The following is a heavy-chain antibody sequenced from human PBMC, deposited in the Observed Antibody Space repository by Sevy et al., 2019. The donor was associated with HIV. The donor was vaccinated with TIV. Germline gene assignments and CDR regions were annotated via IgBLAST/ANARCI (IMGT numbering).Heavy chain of an antibody. CDR2: LSYDGSKE. J-gene: IGHJ3*02. CDR3: TKDMVTFGGIIANSPGGFDI. D-gene: IGHD3-16*02. CDR1: GFRFSSYG. Sequence: GGSLRLSCAASGFRFSSYGMNWVHQAPGKGLEWVAFLSYDGSKEDYAASVKGRFTISRDNSKNTFYVEMNSLRAEDTAVYHCTKDMVTFGGIIANSPGGFDIWAKGQWSPSPQ. V-gene: IGHV3-30*02.